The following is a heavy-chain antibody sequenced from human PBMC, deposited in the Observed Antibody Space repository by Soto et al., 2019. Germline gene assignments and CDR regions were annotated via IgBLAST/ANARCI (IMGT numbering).Heavy chain of an antibody. D-gene: IGHD3-22*01. Sequence: QVRLQGSGPRLVKPSETLSLTCTVFGGYISKYYWSWIRQPAGKGLEWIGRVDSSGSTHYDPSLRSRVTVSVDTSQNQFSPRGTSGTAADTAVYYCAREGGFYDSSGSGVYHYYGVDVWGQGTTVSVSS. CDR1: GGYISKYY. CDR3: AREGGFYDSSGSGVYHYYGVDV. J-gene: IGHJ6*02. CDR2: VDSSGST. V-gene: IGHV4-4*07.